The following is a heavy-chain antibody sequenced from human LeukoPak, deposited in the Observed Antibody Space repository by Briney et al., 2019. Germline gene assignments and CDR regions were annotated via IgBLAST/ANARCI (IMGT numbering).Heavy chain of an antibody. D-gene: IGHD3-3*01. CDR1: GFTFSSYA. CDR3: AKAYYDFWSGHPTPDY. J-gene: IGHJ4*02. CDR2: ISGSGGST. V-gene: IGHV3-23*01. Sequence: PGGSLRLSCAASGFTFSSYAMSWVRQAPGKGLEWVSAISGSGGSTYYADSVKGRFTISRDNSKNTLYLQMNSLRAEDTAVYYCAKAYYDFWSGHPTPDYWGQGTLVTVSS.